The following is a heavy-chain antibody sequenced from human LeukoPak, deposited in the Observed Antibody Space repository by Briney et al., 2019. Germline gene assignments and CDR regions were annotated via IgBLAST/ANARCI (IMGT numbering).Heavy chain of an antibody. Sequence: PSETLSLTCTVSGGSISSSSYYWGWIRQPPGKGLEWIGSIYYSGSTYYNPSLQSRVTISVDTSKNQFSLKLSSVTAADTAVYYCARLATVTMPTNPFDYWGQGTLVTVSS. CDR1: GGSISSSSYY. CDR3: ARLATVTMPTNPFDY. V-gene: IGHV4-39*01. J-gene: IGHJ4*02. D-gene: IGHD4-17*01. CDR2: IYYSGST.